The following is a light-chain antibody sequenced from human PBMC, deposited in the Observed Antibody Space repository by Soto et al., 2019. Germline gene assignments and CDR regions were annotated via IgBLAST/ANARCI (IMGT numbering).Light chain of an antibody. CDR3: QQYNTWPWT. V-gene: IGKV3-15*01. J-gene: IGKJ1*01. Sequence: EIVLTQSPATLSVSPGERATLSCRASQTLSGNVAWYQQTPGRAPRLLIYGTSVRATGIPARFSGSGSGTEFSLSISSLQSEDFALYYCQQYNTWPWTFGQGTRVDFK. CDR2: GTS. CDR1: QTLSGN.